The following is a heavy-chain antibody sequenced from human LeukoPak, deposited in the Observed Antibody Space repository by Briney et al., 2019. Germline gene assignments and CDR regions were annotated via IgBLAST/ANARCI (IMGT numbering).Heavy chain of an antibody. CDR1: GFTFSSYA. Sequence: AGSLRLSCAASGFTFSSYAMHWVRQAPGKGLEWVGVISYDGSNKYYADSVKGRFTISRDNSKNTLYLQMNSLRAEDTAVYYCARGYYDSSGYYYMPLPFDYWGQGTLVTVSS. D-gene: IGHD3-22*01. J-gene: IGHJ4*02. CDR2: ISYDGSNK. V-gene: IGHV3-30-3*01. CDR3: ARGYYDSSGYYYMPLPFDY.